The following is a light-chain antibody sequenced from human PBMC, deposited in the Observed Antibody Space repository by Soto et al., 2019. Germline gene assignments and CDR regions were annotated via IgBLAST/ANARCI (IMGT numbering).Light chain of an antibody. CDR3: PQDGSSPLT. CDR2: GAS. V-gene: IGKV3-20*01. J-gene: IGKJ4*01. Sequence: EIVLTQSPGTLSLSPGERATLSCRASQSISSNYLAWYHQKPGQAPRLLIHGASRRTYVIPDRFSGSGSGTEFTLTISRLESQDFAVYYFPQDGSSPLTFGGGTKVEI. CDR1: QSISSNY.